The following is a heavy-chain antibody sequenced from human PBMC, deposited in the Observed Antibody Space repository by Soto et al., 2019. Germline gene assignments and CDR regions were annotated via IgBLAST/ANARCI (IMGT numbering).Heavy chain of an antibody. V-gene: IGHV3-7*01. CDR1: GLSISDYW. Sequence: GGSLRLSCAASGLSISDYWMTWVRQAPGKGPEWVANIRQDGNEKYYMDSVKGRFTISRDNAENSLYLQMNSLRTEDTALYYCAKYARGAYYMDVWGKGTTVTVSS. CDR2: IRQDGNEK. J-gene: IGHJ6*03. D-gene: IGHD3-16*01. CDR3: AKYARGAYYMDV.